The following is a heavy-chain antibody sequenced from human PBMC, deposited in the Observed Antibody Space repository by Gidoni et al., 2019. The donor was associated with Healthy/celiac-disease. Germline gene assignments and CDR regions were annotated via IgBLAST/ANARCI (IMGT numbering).Heavy chain of an antibody. J-gene: IGHJ1*01. CDR2: IIPIFGTA. CDR3: ARDFKVGATNTFGQH. V-gene: IGHV1-69*01. CDR1: GGSFSSYA. D-gene: IGHD1-26*01. Sequence: QVQLVQSGAEVTKPGSSVKVSCKASGGSFSSYAISWVRQAPGQGLEWMGGIIPIFGTANYAQKCQGRVTITADESTSTAYMELSSLRSEDTAVYYCARDFKVGATNTFGQHWGQGTLVTVSS.